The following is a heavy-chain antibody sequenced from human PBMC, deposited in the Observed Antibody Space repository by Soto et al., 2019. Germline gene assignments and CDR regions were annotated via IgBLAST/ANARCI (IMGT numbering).Heavy chain of an antibody. D-gene: IGHD2-2*01. V-gene: IGHV6-1*01. CDR3: ARVRCSSTSCYAEESDAFDI. CDR2: TYYRSKWYN. CDR1: GDSVSSNSAA. J-gene: IGHJ3*02. Sequence: SQTLSLTCAISGDSVSSNSAAWNWIRQSPSRGLEWLGRTYYRSKWYNDYAVSVKSRITINPDTSKNQFSLQLNSVTPEDTAVYYCARVRCSSTSCYAEESDAFDIWGQGTMVTVSS.